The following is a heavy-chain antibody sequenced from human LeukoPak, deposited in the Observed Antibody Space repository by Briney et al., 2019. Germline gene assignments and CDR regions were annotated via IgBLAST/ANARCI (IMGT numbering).Heavy chain of an antibody. J-gene: IGHJ4*02. CDR3: ARDQYSYAHAAH. Sequence: PGGSLRLSFAASGFPFISNYMSWVRQAPGKGLEWVSVVYSGGTTYYADSVKGRFTISRDNSKNTLHLQMNSLRAEDTAVYYCARDQYSYAHAAHWGQGTLVTVSS. D-gene: IGHD5-18*01. CDR2: VYSGGTT. V-gene: IGHV3-66*01. CDR1: GFPFISNY.